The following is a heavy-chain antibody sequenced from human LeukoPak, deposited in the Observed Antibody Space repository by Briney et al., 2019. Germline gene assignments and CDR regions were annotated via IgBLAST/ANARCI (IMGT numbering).Heavy chain of an antibody. CDR3: ARRGPWSGGYYFMDV. J-gene: IGHJ6*03. Sequence: SETLSLTCTVSGGSIRSTSYYWGWIRQPPGRGLEWIGSIYHSGSTYYNPSLKSRVTISVDTSKNQFSLKLRSVTAADTAIYYCARRGPWSGGYYFMDVWGKGTTVTVSS. V-gene: IGHV4-39*01. CDR1: GGSIRSTSYY. CDR2: IYHSGST. D-gene: IGHD1-26*01.